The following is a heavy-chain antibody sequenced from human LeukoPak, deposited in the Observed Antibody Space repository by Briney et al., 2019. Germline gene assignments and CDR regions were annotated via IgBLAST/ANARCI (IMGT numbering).Heavy chain of an antibody. CDR1: GFTFSSYS. CDR3: ARDGSGWNYYYYYYMDV. CDR2: ISSSSSYI. J-gene: IGHJ6*03. D-gene: IGHD6-19*01. V-gene: IGHV3-21*01. Sequence: PGGSLRLSCAASGFTFSSYSMNWVRQAPGKGLEGVSSISSSSSYIYYADSVKGRFTITRDNAKNSLYLQMNSLRAEDTAVYYCARDGSGWNYYYYYYMDVWGKGTTVTVSS.